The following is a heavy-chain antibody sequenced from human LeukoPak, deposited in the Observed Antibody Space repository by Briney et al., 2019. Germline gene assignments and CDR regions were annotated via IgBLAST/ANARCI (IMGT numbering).Heavy chain of an antibody. J-gene: IGHJ4*02. CDR2: ISSSSSTI. V-gene: IGHV3-48*01. CDR3: AVGYCSGGSCYFFDY. CDR1: GFTFCSYS. Sequence: GGSLRLSCAASGFTFCSYSMNWVRQAPGKGLERVSYISSSSSTIYYADSVKGRFTISRDNAKNSLYLQMNSLRAEDTAVYYCAVGYCSGGSCYFFDYWGQGTLVTVSS. D-gene: IGHD2-15*01.